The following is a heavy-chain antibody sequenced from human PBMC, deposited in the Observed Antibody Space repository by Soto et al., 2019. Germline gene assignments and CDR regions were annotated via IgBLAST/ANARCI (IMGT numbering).Heavy chain of an antibody. CDR1: GGSISSYY. J-gene: IGHJ4*02. CDR2: IYYSGST. V-gene: IGHV4-59*01. D-gene: IGHD2-2*01. CDR3: ARGRDVVVPAAAMGYFDY. Sequence: SETLSLTCTVSGGSISSYYWSWIRQPPGKGLEWIGYIYYSGSTNYNPSLKSRVTISVDTSKNQFSLKLSSVTAADTAVYYCARGRDVVVPAAAMGYFDYWGQGTLVTVS.